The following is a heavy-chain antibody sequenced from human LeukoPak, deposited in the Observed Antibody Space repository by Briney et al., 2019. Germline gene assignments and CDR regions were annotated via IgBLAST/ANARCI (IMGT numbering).Heavy chain of an antibody. J-gene: IGHJ4*02. D-gene: IGHD3-9*01. CDR1: GFAFSSYV. CDR3: AKGDDFLADYRYRFGY. V-gene: IGHV3-23*01. CDR2: IDSSGVTT. Sequence: GGSLRLSCEVSGFAFSSYVMSWVRQAPGNGLEWVSAIDSSGVTTQYADSVKGRFTIFRDNSKNTLYLQLNSLRAEDTAVYYCAKGDDFLADYRYRFGYWGQGTLVTVSS.